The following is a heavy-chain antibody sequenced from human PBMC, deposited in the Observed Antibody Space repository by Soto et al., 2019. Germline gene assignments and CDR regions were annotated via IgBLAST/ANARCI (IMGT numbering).Heavy chain of an antibody. V-gene: IGHV4-34*01. CDR3: ARGWRFDP. J-gene: IGHJ5*02. D-gene: IGHD1-1*01. CDR1: GGSFSVYE. CDR2: INHSGTT. Sequence: SETLALTCGVYGGSFSVYEGNWIRQSPGQGLEWIGEINHSGTTKYNPSLESRINLSVDTSKKQFSLKMFSVTAADTAIYYCARGWRFDPWGQGTQVTVSS.